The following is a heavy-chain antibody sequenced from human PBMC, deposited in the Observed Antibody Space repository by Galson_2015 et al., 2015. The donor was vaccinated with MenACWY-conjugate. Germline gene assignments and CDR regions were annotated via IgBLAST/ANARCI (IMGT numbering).Heavy chain of an antibody. CDR1: GFTFNNYW. J-gene: IGHJ4*02. CDR3: ARDLGFYCSRNDCYSPY. V-gene: IGHV3-7*03. Sequence: SLRLSCAAFGFTFNNYWMSWVRQVPGKGPEWVANIKQDGSEKYYVDSVRGRFTISRDNAKSSLFLQMNSLRVEDTAVYYCARDLGFYCSRNDCYSPYWGQGTLVTVSS. D-gene: IGHD2-2*01. CDR2: IKQDGSEK.